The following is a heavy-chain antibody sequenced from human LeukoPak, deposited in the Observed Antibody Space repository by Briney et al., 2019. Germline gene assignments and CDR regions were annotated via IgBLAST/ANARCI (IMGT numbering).Heavy chain of an antibody. CDR2: INPNSGGT. J-gene: IGHJ6*02. V-gene: IGHV1-2*02. CDR1: GYTFTSYY. CDR3: ARGYYDFWSGYYTDARGMDV. Sequence: GASVKVSCKASGYTFTSYYMHWVRQAPGQGLEWMGWINPNSGGTNYAQKFQGRVTMTRDTSISTAYMELSRLRSDDTAVYYCARGYYDFWSGYYTDARGMDVWGQGTTVTVSS. D-gene: IGHD3-3*01.